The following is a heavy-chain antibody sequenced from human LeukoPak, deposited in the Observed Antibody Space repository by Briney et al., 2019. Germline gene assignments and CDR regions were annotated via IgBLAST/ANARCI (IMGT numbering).Heavy chain of an antibody. V-gene: IGHV3-30*02. J-gene: IGHJ4*02. CDR2: TRYDGSNI. CDR3: ANGGGCDY. CDR1: GFTFSSYG. D-gene: IGHD3-16*01. Sequence: GGSLRLSCAASGFTFSSYGMHWVRQAPGKGLEWVSFTRYDGSNIYYADSVKGRFTISRDNTKNPLYLHMKSLRSEETAVYYCANGGGCDYWGQGTMVTVSS.